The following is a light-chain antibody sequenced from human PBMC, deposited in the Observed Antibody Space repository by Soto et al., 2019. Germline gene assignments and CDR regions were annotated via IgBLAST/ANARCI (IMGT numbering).Light chain of an antibody. CDR1: SSDVGGFNY. CDR3: ASYTTSSTYV. Sequence: QSVLTQPASVSGSPGQSIAFSCTGTSSDVGGFNYVSWYQQHPGKAPKFMIYDVSSRPSGVSDRFSGSKSGNTASLTISGLQAEDEADYYCASYTTSSTYVFGTGTKSPS. V-gene: IGLV2-14*03. J-gene: IGLJ1*01. CDR2: DVS.